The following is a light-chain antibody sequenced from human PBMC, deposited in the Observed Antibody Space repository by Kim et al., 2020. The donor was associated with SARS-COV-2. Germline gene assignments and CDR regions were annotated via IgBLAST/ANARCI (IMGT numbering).Light chain of an antibody. CDR3: SSYAGSNTLV. V-gene: IGLV2-8*01. CDR1: SSDIIGYNY. CDR2: EVN. J-gene: IGLJ2*01. Sequence: GQSVTLSCTRTSSDIIGYNYVAWYQQHPGKAPKLMIFEVNKRPSGVPDRFSGSKSGNTASLTVSGLQAEDEADYYCSSYAGSNTLVFGGGTQLTVL.